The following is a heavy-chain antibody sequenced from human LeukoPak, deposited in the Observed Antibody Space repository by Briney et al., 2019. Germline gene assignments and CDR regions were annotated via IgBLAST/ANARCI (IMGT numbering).Heavy chain of an antibody. CDR3: ARVWGIVGATSDAFDI. Sequence: EASVKVSCKASGYTFTSYGISWVRQAPGQGLEWMGWISAYNGNTNYAQKLQGRVTITADESTSTAYMELSSLRSEDTAVYYCARVWGIVGATSDAFDIWGQGTMVTVSS. J-gene: IGHJ3*02. V-gene: IGHV1-18*01. CDR1: GYTFTSYG. D-gene: IGHD1-26*01. CDR2: ISAYNGNT.